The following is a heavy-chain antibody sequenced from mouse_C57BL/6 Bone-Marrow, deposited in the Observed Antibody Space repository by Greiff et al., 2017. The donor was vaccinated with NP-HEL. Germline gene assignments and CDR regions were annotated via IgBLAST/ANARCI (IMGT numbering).Heavy chain of an antibody. CDR2: IDPENGDT. D-gene: IGHD2-1*01. CDR1: GFNIKDDY. J-gene: IGHJ3*01. Sequence: VQLQQSGAELVRPGASVKLSCTASGFNIKDDYMHWVKQRPEQGLEWIGWIDPENGDTEYASKFQGKATITADTSSNTAYLQLSSLTSEDTAVYYCTTDYDNHLGFAYWGQGTLVTVSA. V-gene: IGHV14-4*01. CDR3: TTDYDNHLGFAY.